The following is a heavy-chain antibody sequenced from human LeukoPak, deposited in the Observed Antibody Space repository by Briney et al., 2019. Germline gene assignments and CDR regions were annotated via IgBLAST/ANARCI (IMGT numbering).Heavy chain of an antibody. J-gene: IGHJ4*02. CDR1: GFTFSSYG. Sequence: GGSLRLSCAASGFTFSSYGMHWVRQAPGKGLEWVAFIRSDGSNKYYADSVKGRFTISRDNSKLYLQMNSLRAEDTAVYFCAKDRLGGPYFFHYWGQGTLVTVSS. V-gene: IGHV3-30*02. CDR2: IRSDGSNK. CDR3: AKDRLGGPYFFHY. D-gene: IGHD3-16*01.